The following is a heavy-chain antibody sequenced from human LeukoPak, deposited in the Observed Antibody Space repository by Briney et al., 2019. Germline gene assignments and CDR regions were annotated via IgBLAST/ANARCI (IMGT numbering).Heavy chain of an antibody. J-gene: IGHJ4*02. V-gene: IGHV3-53*01. Sequence: GGSLRLSCAASGFYFANYAMSWVRQAPGKGLEWVSVIYSGGSTYYADSVKGRFTISRDNSKNTLYLQMNSLRAEDTAVYYCARDRYCSGGSCLSDYWGQGTLVTVSS. CDR1: GFYFANYA. D-gene: IGHD2-15*01. CDR3: ARDRYCSGGSCLSDY. CDR2: IYSGGST.